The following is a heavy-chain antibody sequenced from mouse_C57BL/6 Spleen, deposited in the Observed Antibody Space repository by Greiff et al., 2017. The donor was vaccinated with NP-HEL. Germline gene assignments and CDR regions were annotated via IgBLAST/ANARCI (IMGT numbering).Heavy chain of an antibody. V-gene: IGHV1-42*01. D-gene: IGHD1-1*01. CDR1: GYSFTGYY. J-gene: IGHJ3*01. Sequence: VQLQESGPELVKPGASVKISCKASGYSFTGYYMNWVKQSPEKSLEWIGEINPSTGGTTYNQKFKAKATLTVDKSSSTAYMQLKSLTSEDSAVYYCANYDGSSYGWFAYWGQGTLVTVSA. CDR3: ANYDGSSYGWFAY. CDR2: INPSTGGT.